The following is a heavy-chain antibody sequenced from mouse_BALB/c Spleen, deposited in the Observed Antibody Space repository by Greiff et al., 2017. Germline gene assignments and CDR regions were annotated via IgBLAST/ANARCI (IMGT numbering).Heavy chain of an antibody. CDR3: TRDGYGYYAMDY. CDR1: GFTFSSYT. J-gene: IGHJ4*01. Sequence: EVQRVESGGGLVKPGGSLKLSCAASGFTFSSYTMSWVRQTPEKRLEWVATISSGGSYTYYPDSVKGRFTISRDNAKNTLYLQMSSLKSEDTAMYYCTRDGYGYYAMDYWGQGTSVTVSS. CDR2: ISSGGSYT. V-gene: IGHV5-6-4*01. D-gene: IGHD2-2*01.